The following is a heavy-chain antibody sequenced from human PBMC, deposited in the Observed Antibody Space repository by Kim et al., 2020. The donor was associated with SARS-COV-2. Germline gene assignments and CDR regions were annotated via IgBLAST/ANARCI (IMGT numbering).Heavy chain of an antibody. CDR2: TYWDDDK. CDR3: AHHNYDYVWGSYRSRVEYFQH. Sequence: SGPTLVNPTQTLTLTCTFSGFSLSTSGVGVGWIRQPPGKALEWLALTYWDDDKRYSPSLKSRLTITKDTSKNQVVLTMTNMDPVDTATYYCAHHNYDYVWGSYRSRVEYFQHWSQGTLVTVSS. V-gene: IGHV2-5*02. D-gene: IGHD3-16*02. J-gene: IGHJ1*01. CDR1: GFSLSTSGVG.